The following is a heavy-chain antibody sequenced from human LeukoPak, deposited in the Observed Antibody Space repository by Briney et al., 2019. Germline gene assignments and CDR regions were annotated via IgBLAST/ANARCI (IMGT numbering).Heavy chain of an antibody. CDR3: ARARYGSGSDYFDY. V-gene: IGHV3-30-3*01. CDR2: ISYDGSNK. D-gene: IGHD3-10*01. Sequence: GGSLRLSCAASGFXFSSYAMHWVRQAPGKGLEWVAVISYDGSNKYYADSVKGRFTISRDNSKNTLYLQMNSLRAEDTAVYYCARARYGSGSDYFDYWGQGTLVTVSS. CDR1: GFXFSSYA. J-gene: IGHJ4*02.